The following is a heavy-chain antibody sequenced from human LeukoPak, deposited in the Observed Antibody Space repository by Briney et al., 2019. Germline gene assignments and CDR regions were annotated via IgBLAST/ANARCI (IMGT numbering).Heavy chain of an antibody. J-gene: IGHJ6*03. Sequence: ASVKVSCKASGGTFSSYAISWVRQAPGQGLEWMGGIIPIFGTANYAQKFQGRVTITTDESTSTAYMELSSLRSEDTAVYYCARDPGGSYSRGIYYYYMDVWGKGTTVTVSS. CDR3: ARDPGGSYSRGIYYYYMDV. D-gene: IGHD1-26*01. CDR2: IIPIFGTA. CDR1: GGTFSSYA. V-gene: IGHV1-69*05.